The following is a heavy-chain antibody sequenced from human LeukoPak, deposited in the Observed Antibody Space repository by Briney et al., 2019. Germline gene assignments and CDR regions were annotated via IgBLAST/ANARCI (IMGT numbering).Heavy chain of an antibody. CDR1: GGSISSYY. D-gene: IGHD2/OR15-2a*01. Sequence: SETLSLTCTVSGGSISSYYWSLIRQPPGKGLEWIGYIYYSGSTNYNPSLKSRVTISVDTSKNQFSLKLSSVTAADTAVYYCARLNITTYHDAFDIWGQGTMVTVSS. J-gene: IGHJ3*02. CDR2: IYYSGST. V-gene: IGHV4-59*08. CDR3: ARLNITTYHDAFDI.